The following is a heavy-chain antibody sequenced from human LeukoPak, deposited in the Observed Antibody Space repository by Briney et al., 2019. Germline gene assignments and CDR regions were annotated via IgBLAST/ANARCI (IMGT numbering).Heavy chain of an antibody. CDR3: ARGAEVQLWSYYFDY. D-gene: IGHD5-18*01. J-gene: IGHJ4*02. CDR1: GFTFDDYG. CDR2: INWNGASR. Sequence: GGSLRLSCVASGFTFDDYGMSWVRQAPGQGPEWVSDINWNGASRRYADSVKGRFTISRDNAKKSLYLQMNSLRAEDTAFYYCARGAEVQLWSYYFDYWGQGTLVTVSS. V-gene: IGHV3-20*04.